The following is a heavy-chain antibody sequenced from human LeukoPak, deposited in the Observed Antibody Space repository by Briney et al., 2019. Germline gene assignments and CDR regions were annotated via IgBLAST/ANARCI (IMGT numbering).Heavy chain of an antibody. Sequence: PGGSLRLSCAASGFTFSSYEMNWVRQAPGKGLEWVSYIGVSGSSIYYAASVKGRFTISRDDAKNSLYLQMNSLRAEDTVVYYCARGPYGSGIYNYHYMNVWGEGTTVTISS. V-gene: IGHV3-48*03. CDR3: ARGPYGSGIYNYHYMNV. CDR2: IGVSGSSI. D-gene: IGHD3-10*01. J-gene: IGHJ6*03. CDR1: GFTFSSYE.